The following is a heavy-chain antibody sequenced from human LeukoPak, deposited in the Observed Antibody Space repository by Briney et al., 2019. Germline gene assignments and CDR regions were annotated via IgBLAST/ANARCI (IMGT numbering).Heavy chain of an antibody. Sequence: GGSLRLSCAASGLTVSSSYMTWVRQAPGKGLEWVSVIYSFGSTYYADSVKGRFTISRDSSKNTLYLQMDSLGAEDTAIYYCATCRAQLWCEYWGQGTLVTVSS. V-gene: IGHV3-53*01. CDR3: ATCRAQLWCEY. D-gene: IGHD4/OR15-4a*01. J-gene: IGHJ4*02. CDR2: IYSFGST. CDR1: GLTVSSSY.